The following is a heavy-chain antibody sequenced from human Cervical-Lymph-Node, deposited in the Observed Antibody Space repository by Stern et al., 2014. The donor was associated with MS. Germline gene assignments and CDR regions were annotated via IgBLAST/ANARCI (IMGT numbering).Heavy chain of an antibody. Sequence: VQLEESGGGVVQPGRSLRLSCAASGFTFSSYGMHWVRQAPGKGLEWVAVISYDGSNKYYADSVKGRFTISRDNSKNTLYLQMNSLRAEDTAVYYCAKGGLMVYAIRGMDVWGQGTTVTVSS. V-gene: IGHV3-30*18. J-gene: IGHJ6*02. D-gene: IGHD2-8*01. CDR1: GFTFSSYG. CDR2: ISYDGSNK. CDR3: AKGGLMVYAIRGMDV.